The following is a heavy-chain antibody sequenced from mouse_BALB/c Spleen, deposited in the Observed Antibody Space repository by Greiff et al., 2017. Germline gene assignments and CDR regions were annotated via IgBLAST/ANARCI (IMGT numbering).Heavy chain of an antibody. V-gene: IGHV1-4*01. J-gene: IGHJ4*01. CDR2: INPSSGYT. CDR3: ARKGLGYGYAMDY. Sequence: QLKQSGAELARPGASVKMSCKASGYTFTSYTMHWVKQRPGQGLEWIGYINPSSGYTNYNQKFKDKATLTADKSSSTAYMQLSSLTSEDSAVYYCARKGLGYGYAMDYWGQGTSVTVSS. D-gene: IGHD2-14*01. CDR1: GYTFTSYT.